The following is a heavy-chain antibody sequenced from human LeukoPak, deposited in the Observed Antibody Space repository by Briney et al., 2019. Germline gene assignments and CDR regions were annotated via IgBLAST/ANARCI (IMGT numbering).Heavy chain of an antibody. CDR2: INWNGGST. CDR3: ASGTLSEWLPPFDY. V-gene: IGHV3-20*04. CDR1: GFTFDDYG. D-gene: IGHD3-3*01. J-gene: IGHJ4*02. Sequence: PGGSLRLSCAASGFTFDDYGMSWVRQAPGKGLEWVSGINWNGGSTGYADSVKGRFTISRDNAKNSLYLQMNSLRAEDTALYYCASGTLSEWLPPFDYWGQGTLVTVSS.